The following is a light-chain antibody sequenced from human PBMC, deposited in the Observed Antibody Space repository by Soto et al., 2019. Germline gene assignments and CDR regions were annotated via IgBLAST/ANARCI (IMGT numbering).Light chain of an antibody. CDR3: QQYHNWPPIT. CDR1: LSVSSY. V-gene: IGKV3-11*01. CDR2: DAS. J-gene: IGKJ5*01. Sequence: VVTQSPPTLSLSPGERATLSCRTSLSVSSYLAWYQQKPGQAPRLLIYDASNRATGIPARFTGSGSGTDFNLTISTLEPEGFAVYYCQQYHNWPPITFGQGTRLEIK.